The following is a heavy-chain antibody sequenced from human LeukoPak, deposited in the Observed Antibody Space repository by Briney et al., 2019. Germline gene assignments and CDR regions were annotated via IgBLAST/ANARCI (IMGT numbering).Heavy chain of an antibody. Sequence: GASVKVSCKASGYTFNSYGISWVRQAPGQGLEWMGWVSAYNGHTNYAQKFQGRVTMTTDTSTSTASMELRSLRSDDTAVYYCARVIPQKWELPGKRFDPWGQGTLVTASS. CDR3: ARVIPQKWELPGKRFDP. V-gene: IGHV1-18*01. D-gene: IGHD1-26*01. CDR1: GYTFNSYG. J-gene: IGHJ5*02. CDR2: VSAYNGHT.